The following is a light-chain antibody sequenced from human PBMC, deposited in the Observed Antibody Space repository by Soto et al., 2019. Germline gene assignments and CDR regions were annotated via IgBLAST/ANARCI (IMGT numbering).Light chain of an antibody. Sequence: DIVMTQCPDSLAVSLGERATINCKSSQSLLYKSNNKNYLSWYQQKPGQAPRLLISWASTLDSGVPDRLSRGGSGTDFTIPIRSLQADDVSFNYCQQFPGSLPLTFGEGTKVDIK. J-gene: IGKJ4*01. CDR2: WAS. V-gene: IGKV4-1*01. CDR3: QQFPGSLPLT. CDR1: QSLLYKSNNKNY.